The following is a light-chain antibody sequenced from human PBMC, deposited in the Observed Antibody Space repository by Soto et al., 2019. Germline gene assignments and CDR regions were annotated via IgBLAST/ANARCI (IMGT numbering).Light chain of an antibody. CDR3: HQRAHWPLS. V-gene: IGKV3-11*01. CDR1: QGISRF. Sequence: EIVLTQSPATLSLSPGDRATLSCRASQGISRFLAWYQQKPGQVPRLLIYDASSRAVGVPSRFSGSGSGTDFTLTISSLEPEDFAMYYCHQRAHWPLSFGGGTKIEIK. CDR2: DAS. J-gene: IGKJ4*01.